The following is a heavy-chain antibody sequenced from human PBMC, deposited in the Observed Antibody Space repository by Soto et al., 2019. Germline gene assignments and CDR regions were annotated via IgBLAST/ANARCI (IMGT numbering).Heavy chain of an antibody. CDR1: GFTFSSYA. J-gene: IGHJ4*02. Sequence: PGGSLRLSCAASGFTFSSYAMSWVRQAPGKGLEMVSTMSNTDGSTNYADSVRGRFTISRDNSKNTLYLQMNSLRVEDTAFYYCAKDPTYYDVLTGYYSFYPDYWGQGTLVTVSS. D-gene: IGHD3-9*01. V-gene: IGHV3-23*01. CDR2: MSNTDGST. CDR3: AKDPTYYDVLTGYYSFYPDY.